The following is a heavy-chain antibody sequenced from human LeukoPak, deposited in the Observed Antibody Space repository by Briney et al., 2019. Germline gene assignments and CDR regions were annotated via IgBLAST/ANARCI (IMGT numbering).Heavy chain of an antibody. J-gene: IGHJ4*02. D-gene: IGHD6-13*01. CDR2: INHSGST. CDR1: GGSISSTSYY. V-gene: IGHV4-39*07. CDR3: ARVLRGYNYFDY. Sequence: SETLSLTCTVSGGSISSTSYYWSWIRQPPGKGLEWIGEINHSGSTNYSPSLKSRVTISVDTSKNQFSLKLSSVTAADTAVYFCARVLRGYNYFDYWGQGTLVTVSS.